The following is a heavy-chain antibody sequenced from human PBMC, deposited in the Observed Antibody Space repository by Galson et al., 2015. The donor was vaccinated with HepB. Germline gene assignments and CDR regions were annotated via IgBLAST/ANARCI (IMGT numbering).Heavy chain of an antibody. J-gene: IGHJ4*02. V-gene: IGHV1-2*02. D-gene: IGHD3-22*01. CDR2: INPNSGGT. Sequence: SVKVSCKASGYTFTGYYMHWVRQAPGQGLEWMGWINPNSGGTNYAQKFQGRVTMTRDTSISTAYMELSRLRSDDTAVYYCARDPSYYYDRLGEVYYFDYWGQGTLVTVSS. CDR3: ARDPSYYYDRLGEVYYFDY. CDR1: GYTFTGYY.